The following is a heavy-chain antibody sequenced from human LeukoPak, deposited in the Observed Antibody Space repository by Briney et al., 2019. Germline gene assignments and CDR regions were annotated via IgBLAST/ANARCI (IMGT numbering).Heavy chain of an antibody. CDR3: ARGYSSSWMVWFDP. J-gene: IGHJ5*02. V-gene: IGHV4-30-4*01. D-gene: IGHD6-13*01. CDR2: IYYSGST. CDR1: GGSISSGDYY. Sequence: SPSETLSLTCTVSGGSISSGDYYWSWIRQPPGKGLEWIGYIYYSGSTYYNPSLNSRVTISVDTSKNQFSLKLSSVTAADTAVYYCARGYSSSWMVWFDPWGQGTLVTVSS.